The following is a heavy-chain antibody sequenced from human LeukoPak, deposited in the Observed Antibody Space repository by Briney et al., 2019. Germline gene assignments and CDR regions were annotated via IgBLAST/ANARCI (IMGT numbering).Heavy chain of an antibody. CDR2: IRYDERNK. CDR3: ARVGDSSGSGYSH. D-gene: IGHD3-22*01. V-gene: IGHV3-30*02. CDR1: GFTFSGYG. J-gene: IGHJ4*02. Sequence: PGGSLRLSCAASGFTFSGYGMHWVRQAPGKGLEWVTFIRYDERNKYYADSVKGRFTISRDNSKNTLYLQMNSLRAEDTAVYYCARVGDSSGSGYSHWGQGTLVTVSS.